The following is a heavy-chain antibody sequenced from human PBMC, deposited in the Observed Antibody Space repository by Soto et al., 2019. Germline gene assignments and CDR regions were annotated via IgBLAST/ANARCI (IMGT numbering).Heavy chain of an antibody. CDR1: GYIFTAYS. CDR2: VNPSGGST. CDR3: AREENCSDGICYSEYFQR. V-gene: IGHV1-46*01. Sequence: QVQLVQSGAEVKKPGASVKVSCKASGYIFTAYSMHWVRQAPGQGLEWMGVVNPSGGSTNYAQKFQGSITMTRDTSTSTVYMDLSSFTAEDTAVYYCAREENCSDGICYSEYFQRWGQGALVTVAS. D-gene: IGHD2-15*01. J-gene: IGHJ1*01.